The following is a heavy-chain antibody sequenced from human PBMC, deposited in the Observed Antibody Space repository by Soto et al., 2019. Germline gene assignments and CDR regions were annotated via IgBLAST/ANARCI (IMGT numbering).Heavy chain of an antibody. Sequence: XLRLSCAASGFTFSSYGMHWVRQAPGKGLEWVAVISYDGSNKYYADSVKGRFTISRDNSKNTLYLQMNSLRAEHTAVYYCAKDGMYYYDSSAYMDVWGQGTTVTVSS. J-gene: IGHJ6*02. CDR2: ISYDGSNK. V-gene: IGHV3-30*18. CDR1: GFTFSSYG. D-gene: IGHD3-22*01. CDR3: AKDGMYYYDSSAYMDV.